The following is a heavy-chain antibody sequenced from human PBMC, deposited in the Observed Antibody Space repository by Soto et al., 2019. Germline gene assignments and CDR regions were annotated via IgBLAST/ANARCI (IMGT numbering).Heavy chain of an antibody. CDR2: ISAYNGNT. J-gene: IGHJ4*02. V-gene: IGHV1-18*01. D-gene: IGHD3-3*01. Sequence: ASVKVSCKASGYTFTSYGISWVQQAPGQGLEWMGWISAYNGNTNYAQKLQGRVTMTTDTSTSTAYMELRSLRSDDTAVYYCARAILTGYYDFWSGYYNPFCFDYWGQGTLVTVSS. CDR3: ARAILTGYYDFWSGYYNPFCFDY. CDR1: GYTFTSYG.